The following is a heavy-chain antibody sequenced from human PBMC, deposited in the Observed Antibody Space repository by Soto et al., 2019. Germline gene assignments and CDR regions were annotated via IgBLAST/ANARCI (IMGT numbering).Heavy chain of an antibody. V-gene: IGHV1-8*01. J-gene: IGHJ6*02. CDR2: MNPNSGNT. CDR1: GYTFTSYD. CDR3: ARVLDYYYGMDV. Sequence: QVQLVQSGAEVKKPGASVKVSCKASGYTFTSYDINWVRKATGQGLEWMGWMNPNSGNTVYAQKFQGRVTMTSNNSISTAYMELSSMRSEDTAVYYCARVLDYYYGMDVWGQGTTVTVSS.